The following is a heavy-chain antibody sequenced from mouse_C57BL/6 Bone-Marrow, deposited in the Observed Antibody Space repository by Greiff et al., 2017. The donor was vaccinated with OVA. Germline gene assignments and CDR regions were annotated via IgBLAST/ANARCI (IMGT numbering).Heavy chain of an antibody. V-gene: IGHV8-8*01. D-gene: IGHD1-1*01. CDR2: IWWDDDK. Sequence: QVTLKVSGPGILQPSQTLSLTCSFSGFSLSTFGMGVGWIRQPSGKGLEWLAHIWWDDDKYYNPALKSRPTLSKDTSKNQVFLKIANVDTADTATYYCARIRDYYGSSPWFAYWGQGTLVTVSA. CDR1: GFSLSTFGMG. CDR3: ARIRDYYGSSPWFAY. J-gene: IGHJ3*01.